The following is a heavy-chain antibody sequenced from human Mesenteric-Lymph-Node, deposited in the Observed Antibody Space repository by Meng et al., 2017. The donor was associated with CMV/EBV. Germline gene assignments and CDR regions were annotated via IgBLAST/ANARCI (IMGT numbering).Heavy chain of an antibody. CDR1: GYSISSGYY. CDR2: IYHSGST. D-gene: IGHD2-8*01. Sequence: SETLSLTCTVSGYSISSGYYWGWSRQPPGKGLEWIGSIYHSGSTYYNPSLKSRVTISVDTSKNQFSLKLSSVTAEDTAVYYCARGLINYGMDVWGQGTTVTVSS. CDR3: ARGLINYGMDV. V-gene: IGHV4-38-2*02. J-gene: IGHJ6*02.